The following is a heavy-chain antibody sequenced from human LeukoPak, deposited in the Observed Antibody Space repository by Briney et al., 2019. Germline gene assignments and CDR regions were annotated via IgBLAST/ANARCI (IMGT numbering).Heavy chain of an antibody. V-gene: IGHV4-34*01. CDR1: GGSFSGYY. CDR2: INHSGST. J-gene: IGHJ4*02. Sequence: SETLSLTCAVYGGSFSGYYWSWIRQPPGKGLEWIGEINHSGSTNYNPSLKSRVTISVDTSKNQFSLKLSSVTAADTAVYYCARGRGSNNSCYVDYWGQGTLVTVSS. CDR3: ARGRGSNNSCYVDY. D-gene: IGHD2-2*01.